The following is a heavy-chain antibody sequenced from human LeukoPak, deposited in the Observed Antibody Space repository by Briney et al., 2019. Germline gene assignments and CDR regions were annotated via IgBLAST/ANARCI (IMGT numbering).Heavy chain of an antibody. CDR2: IYPGDSDT. V-gene: IGHV5-51*01. Sequence: GESLKISCKGSGYRFTSYWIGWVRQMPGKGLEWMGIIYPGDSDTRYSPSFQGQVTISADKSISTAYLQWSSLKASDTAMYYCARQRLESSWPYYYYGMDVWGQGTTVTVSS. CDR1: GYRFTSYW. J-gene: IGHJ6*02. CDR3: ARQRLESSWPYYYYGMDV. D-gene: IGHD6-13*01.